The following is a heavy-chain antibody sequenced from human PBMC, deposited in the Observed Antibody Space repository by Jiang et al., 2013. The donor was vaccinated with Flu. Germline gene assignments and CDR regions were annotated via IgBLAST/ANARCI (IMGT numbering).Heavy chain of an antibody. CDR1: GFTFSEYA. Sequence: QLLESGGDVVQPGGSLRLSCVVSGFTFSEYAMHWVRQAPGEGLEWVSGITVSGGATYYADSVKGRFTISRVNSKNTVFLEMNNLRVDDTAMYFCAKDLPTYGPYWYFDLWGRGTLVTVSS. V-gene: IGHV3-23*01. CDR3: AKDLPTYGPYWYFDL. CDR2: ITVSGGAT. J-gene: IGHJ2*01. D-gene: IGHD4-17*01.